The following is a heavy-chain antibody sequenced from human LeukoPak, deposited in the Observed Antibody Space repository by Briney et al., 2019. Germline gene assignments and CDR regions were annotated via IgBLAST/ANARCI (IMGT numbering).Heavy chain of an antibody. D-gene: IGHD4-17*01. J-gene: IGHJ3*02. Sequence: SETLSLTCTVSGGSFRSHYWSWIRQPAGKGLEWVGRIYASGSTNYNPSLKSRVTMSVDTSKNQFSLKLSSMTAADTAVYYWARDWEAYGDLPGAFDIGGQGTMVTVSP. CDR2: IYASGST. CDR3: ARDWEAYGDLPGAFDI. CDR1: GGSFRSHY. V-gene: IGHV4-4*07.